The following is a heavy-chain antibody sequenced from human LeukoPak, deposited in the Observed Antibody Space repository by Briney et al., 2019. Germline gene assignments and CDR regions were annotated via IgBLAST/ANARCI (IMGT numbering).Heavy chain of an antibody. CDR3: ARGDSIAGGAFDI. CDR2: IYPGESDT. V-gene: IGHV5-51*01. J-gene: IGHJ3*02. Sequence: PGESLQISCQGSGSLFTSYWIGWGRQLPGKGLEWVGIIYPGESDTRYSPSFQGQVTISADKSTSTAYLQWSSLKASDTAMYYCARGDSIAGGAFDIWGQGQWSPSLQ. CDR1: GSLFTSYW. D-gene: IGHD6-13*01.